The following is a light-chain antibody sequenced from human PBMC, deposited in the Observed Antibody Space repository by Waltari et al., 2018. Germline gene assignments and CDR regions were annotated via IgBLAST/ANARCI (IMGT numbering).Light chain of an antibody. V-gene: IGKV4-1*01. CDR2: WAS. CDR1: QSVLYNSNDKNY. CDR3: QQYYRSRT. Sequence: DIVMTQSPDSLDVSLGERATINCKSSQSVLYNSNDKNYLAWYQQKPGQPPKLLIYWASTRESGVPDRFSGSGSGTDFTLTISSLQAEDVAVYYCQQYYRSRTFGQGTKVEIK. J-gene: IGKJ1*01.